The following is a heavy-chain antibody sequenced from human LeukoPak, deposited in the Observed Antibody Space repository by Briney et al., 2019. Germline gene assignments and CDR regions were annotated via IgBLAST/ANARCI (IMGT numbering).Heavy chain of an antibody. Sequence: ASVKVSCKASGYTFTSYGVSWVRQAPGQGLEWMGWISGSNGNTNNAQKVQGRVTMTTDTSTSTAYMELRSLRSDDTAVYYCARDLVIAAAGINFDYWGQGTLVTVSS. J-gene: IGHJ4*02. D-gene: IGHD6-13*01. CDR1: GYTFTSYG. CDR3: ARDLVIAAAGINFDY. V-gene: IGHV1-18*01. CDR2: ISGSNGNT.